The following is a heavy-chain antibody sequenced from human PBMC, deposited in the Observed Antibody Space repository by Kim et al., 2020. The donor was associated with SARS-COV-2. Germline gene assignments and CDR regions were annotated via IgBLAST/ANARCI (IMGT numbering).Heavy chain of an antibody. J-gene: IGHJ6*02. CDR3: ARDWAAGVWQLGPDV. CDR2: IIPILGIA. Sequence: SVKVSCKASGGTFSSYAISWVRQAPGQGLEWMGRIIPILGIANYAQKFQGRVTITADKSTSTAYMELSSLRSEDTAVYYCARDWAAGVWQLGPDVWGQGTTVTVSS. D-gene: IGHD6-6*01. CDR1: GGTFSSYA. V-gene: IGHV1-69*04.